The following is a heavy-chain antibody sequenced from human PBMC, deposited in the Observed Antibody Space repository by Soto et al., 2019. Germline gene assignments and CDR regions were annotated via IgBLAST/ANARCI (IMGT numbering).Heavy chain of an antibody. D-gene: IGHD2-2*01. CDR2: IFSHDDK. Sequence: QVTLKESGPVLVKPTETLTLTCTVSGSSLSSGRLGVRWIRQPPGKALEWLAHIFSHDDKSYSTSLRSRLTIAKDASRGQVVLATTNVDPMDSATYYSALIKVCSRTDCYSDSIDPWGQGTLGTVSS. CDR3: ALIKVCSRTDCYSDSIDP. V-gene: IGHV2-26*01. CDR1: GSSLSSGRLG. J-gene: IGHJ5*02.